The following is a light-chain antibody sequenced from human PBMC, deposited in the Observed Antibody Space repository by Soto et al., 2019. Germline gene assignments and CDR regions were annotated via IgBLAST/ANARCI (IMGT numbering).Light chain of an antibody. CDR3: SSYAGSSNV. J-gene: IGLJ1*01. CDR2: EVN. Sequence: QSVLAQPRSVSGSPGQSVTISCTGTSSDVGGYNYVSWYQQHPGKAPKLTIYEVNKRPSGVPDRFSGSKSGNTASLTVSGLQAEDEADYYCSSYAGSSNVFGTGTKVTVL. V-gene: IGLV2-8*01. CDR1: SSDVGGYNY.